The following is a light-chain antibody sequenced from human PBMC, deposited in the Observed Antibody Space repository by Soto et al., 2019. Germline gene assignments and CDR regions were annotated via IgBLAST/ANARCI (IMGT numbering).Light chain of an antibody. CDR2: LGS. Sequence: DIVMTQSPLSLPPVTPGEPASISCRSSQSLLYSNGYNYLDWYLQKPGQPPQLLIYLGSNRASGVPDRFSGSGSGTDFTLKISRVEAEDVGVYYCMQGLGIPNTFGQGTKLEIK. CDR3: MQGLGIPNT. CDR1: QSLLYSNGYNY. V-gene: IGKV2-28*01. J-gene: IGKJ2*01.